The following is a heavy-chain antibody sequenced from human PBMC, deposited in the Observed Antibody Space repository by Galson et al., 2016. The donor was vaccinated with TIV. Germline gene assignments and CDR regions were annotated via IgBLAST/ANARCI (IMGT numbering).Heavy chain of an antibody. J-gene: IGHJ3*02. CDR2: IENDGSNK. D-gene: IGHD1-7*01. V-gene: IGHV3-30*02. CDR3: NYFGHAFDI. Sequence: SLRLSCAASGLSFSGHGMHWVRKAPGKGLEWVAFIENDGSNKYYPDSMKGRFTVSRDNSKNTLYLHTAIYYCAKDQGQVGNYFGHAFDIWGQGTMVTVSS. CDR1: GLSFSGHG.